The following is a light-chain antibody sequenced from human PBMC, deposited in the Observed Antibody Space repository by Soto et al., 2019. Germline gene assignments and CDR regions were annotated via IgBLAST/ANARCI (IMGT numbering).Light chain of an antibody. CDR2: GAS. Sequence: ETVLTQSPGTLSLYPGERATLSCRASQSVAGSYLAWYQQKPGQAPRLLVYGASSRGNGIPDRVSGSGTGTDFTLTISRLEPEDFAVYYCQQYGSSPGTFGQGTKVEIK. CDR3: QQYGSSPGT. V-gene: IGKV3-20*01. CDR1: QSVAGSY. J-gene: IGKJ1*01.